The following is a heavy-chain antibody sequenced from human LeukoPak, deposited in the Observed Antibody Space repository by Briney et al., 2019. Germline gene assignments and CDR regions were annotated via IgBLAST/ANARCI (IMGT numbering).Heavy chain of an antibody. CDR2: IYYSGST. D-gene: IGHD1-26*01. CDR3: AREKRSRPTSTGGGLDY. J-gene: IGHJ4*02. CDR1: GGSISSGGYY. V-gene: IGHV4-31*03. Sequence: SQTLSLTCTVSGGSISSGGYYWSWIRQHPGKGLEWIVYIYYSGSTYYNPSLKSRLTISVDTSKNQFSLKLSSVTAADTAVYYCAREKRSRPTSTGGGLDYWGQGTLVTVSS.